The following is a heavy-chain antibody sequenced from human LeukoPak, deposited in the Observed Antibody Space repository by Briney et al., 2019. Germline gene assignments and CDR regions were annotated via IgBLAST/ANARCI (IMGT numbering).Heavy chain of an antibody. CDR3: AGGDCSSTSCNYYYGMDV. CDR1: GGSISSYY. D-gene: IGHD2-2*01. CDR2: IYYSGST. J-gene: IGHJ6*02. V-gene: IGHV4-59*01. Sequence: SETLSLTCTVSGGSISSYYWSWIRQPPGEGLERIGYIYYSGSTNYNPSLKSRVTISVDTSKNQFSLKLSSVTAADTAVYYCAGGDCSSTSCNYYYGMDVWGQGTTVTVSS.